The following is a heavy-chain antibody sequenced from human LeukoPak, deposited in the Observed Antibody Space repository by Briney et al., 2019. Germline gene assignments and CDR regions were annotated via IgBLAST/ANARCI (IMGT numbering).Heavy chain of an antibody. J-gene: IGHJ3*02. Sequence: SETLSLTCTVSGGPLSTRYFWGWVRQPPGKWLEWIGTTDYSGTNYCNPSLKRRLPISVDTSKNQFSLKLSSVTAPDTAVYYCARHSGGSYVFAFDIWGQGTMFTVSS. CDR1: GGPLSTRYF. CDR2: TDYSGTN. CDR3: ARHSGGSYVFAFDI. D-gene: IGHD2-15*01. V-gene: IGHV4-39*01.